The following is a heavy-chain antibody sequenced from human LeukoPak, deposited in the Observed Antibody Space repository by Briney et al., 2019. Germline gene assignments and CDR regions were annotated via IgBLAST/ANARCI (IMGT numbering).Heavy chain of an antibody. J-gene: IGHJ4*02. D-gene: IGHD1-26*01. Sequence: GGSLRLSCAASGFTFSSYAMSWVRQAPGKGLEWVSAISGSGGSTYYADSVKGRFTISRDNSKNTLYLQMNSLRAEDTAVYYCAKETSRIGGSMASFDYWGQGTLVTVSS. CDR2: ISGSGGST. CDR3: AKETSRIGGSMASFDY. CDR1: GFTFSSYA. V-gene: IGHV3-23*01.